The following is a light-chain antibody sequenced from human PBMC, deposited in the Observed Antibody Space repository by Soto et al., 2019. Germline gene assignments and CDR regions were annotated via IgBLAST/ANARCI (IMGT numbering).Light chain of an antibody. CDR2: EGT. Sequence: QYALTQPASVSGSPGQSITISCTGTSSDVGSYNLVSWYQQHPGKAPKLMIYEGTKRPSGVSNRFSGSKSGNTASLTISGLQAEDEADYYCCSYAGGVIFGGGTKLTVL. CDR1: SSDVGSYNL. J-gene: IGLJ2*01. CDR3: CSYAGGVI. V-gene: IGLV2-23*01.